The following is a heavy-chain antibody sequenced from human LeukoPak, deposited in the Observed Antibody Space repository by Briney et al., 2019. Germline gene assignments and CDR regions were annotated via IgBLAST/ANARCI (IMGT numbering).Heavy chain of an antibody. D-gene: IGHD6-13*01. V-gene: IGHV3-23*01. Sequence: GGSLRLSCAVSGFTFSSYHMNWVRQAPGKGLEWVSAISGSGGSTYYADSVKGRFTISRDNSKNTLYLQMNSLRAEDTAVYYCAKDSSSWYEYYFDYWGQGTLVTVSS. CDR2: ISGSGGST. CDR1: GFTFSSYH. J-gene: IGHJ4*02. CDR3: AKDSSSWYEYYFDY.